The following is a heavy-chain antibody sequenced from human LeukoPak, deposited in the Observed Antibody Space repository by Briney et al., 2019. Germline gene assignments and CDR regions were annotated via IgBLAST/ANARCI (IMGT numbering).Heavy chain of an antibody. D-gene: IGHD3-10*01. J-gene: IGHJ3*02. Sequence: DSVKGRFTISRDNSKDTLYLQMNSLRAEDTAVYYCARAQAVVIMGALDIWGQGTMVTVSS. V-gene: IGHV3-30*01. CDR3: ARAQAVVIMGALDI.